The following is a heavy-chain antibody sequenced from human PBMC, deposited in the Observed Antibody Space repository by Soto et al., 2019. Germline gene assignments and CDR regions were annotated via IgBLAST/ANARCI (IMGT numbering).Heavy chain of an antibody. D-gene: IGHD3-22*01. Sequence: SETLSLTCTVSGGSISSTTYYWGWIRQPPGKGLEWIGTIYYSGRTYYNPSLESRVTISVDTSKNQFSLRMNFVTAADTAVYYCARHSNLGSGYYPWGQGTMVT. CDR1: GGSISSTTYY. V-gene: IGHV4-39*01. J-gene: IGHJ3*01. CDR2: IYYSGRT. CDR3: ARHSNLGSGYYP.